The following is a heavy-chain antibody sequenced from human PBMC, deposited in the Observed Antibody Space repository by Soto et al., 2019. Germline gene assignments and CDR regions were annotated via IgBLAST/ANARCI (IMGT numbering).Heavy chain of an antibody. CDR2: TYYRSKWYN. J-gene: IGHJ6*03. CDR1: GDSVSSNSAA. D-gene: IGHD6-13*01. CDR3: ARGGQQLHGTYYYYYYMDV. V-gene: IGHV6-1*01. Sequence: SQTLSLTCAISGDSVSSNSAAWNWIRQSPSRGLEWLGRTYYRSKWYNDYAVSVKSRITINPDTSKNQFSLQLNSVTPEDTAVYYCARGGQQLHGTYYYYYYMDVWGKGTTVTVSS.